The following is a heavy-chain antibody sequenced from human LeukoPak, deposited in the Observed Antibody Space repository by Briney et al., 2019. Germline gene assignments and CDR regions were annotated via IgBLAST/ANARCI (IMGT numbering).Heavy chain of an antibody. CDR1: GGSISSYY. V-gene: IGHV4-59*08. J-gene: IGHJ4*02. CDR2: IYYSGST. CDR3: AXXXXXXXXLXWVSTSYFDY. Sequence: SETLSLTCTVSGGSISSYYWSWIRQPPGKGLEWIGYIYYSGSTNYNPSLKSRVTISVDTSKNQFSLKLSSVTAADTAVYYCAXXXXXXXXLXWVSTSYFDYWGQGTLVTVSS.